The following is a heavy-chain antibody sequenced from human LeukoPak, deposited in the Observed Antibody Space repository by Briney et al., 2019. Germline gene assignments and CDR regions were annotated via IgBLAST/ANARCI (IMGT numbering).Heavy chain of an antibody. J-gene: IGHJ4*02. V-gene: IGHV4-61*02. CDR2: IYTSGST. D-gene: IGHD5-18*01. CDR3: ARDASGYSYDATIDY. Sequence: TSQTLSLTCTVSGGSISSGSYYWSWIRQPAGKGLEWIGRIYTSGSTNYNPSLKSRVTISVDTSKNQFSLKLGSVTAADTAVYYCARDASGYSYDATIDYWGQGTLVTVSS. CDR1: GGSISSGSYY.